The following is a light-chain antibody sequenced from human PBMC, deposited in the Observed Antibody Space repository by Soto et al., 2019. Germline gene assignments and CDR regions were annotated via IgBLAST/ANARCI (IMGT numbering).Light chain of an antibody. CDR2: EVI. V-gene: IGLV2-8*01. CDR3: SSYTGNDISTVV. CDR1: SSDVGAYNY. J-gene: IGLJ2*01. Sequence: QSALTQPPSASGSPGQSVTISCTGTSSDVGAYNYVSWFQQHPGKAPKLLIDEVIKRPSGVPDRFSGSKAGNTASLTVSGLQTEDEADCYCSSYTGNDISTVVLGGGTKLTVL.